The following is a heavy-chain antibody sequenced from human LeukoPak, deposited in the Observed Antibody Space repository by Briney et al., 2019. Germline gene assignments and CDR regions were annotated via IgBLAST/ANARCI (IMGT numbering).Heavy chain of an antibody. CDR1: GYSISSGYY. V-gene: IGHV4-38-2*01. CDR2: IYHSGST. Sequence: SETLSLTCAVSGYSISSGYYWGWIRQPPGKGLEWIGSIYHSGSTYYNPSLKSRVTISVDTSKNQFSLKLSSVIAADTAVYYCARFVVVPAAILYWGQGTLVTVSS. J-gene: IGHJ4*02. D-gene: IGHD2-2*01. CDR3: ARFVVVPAAILY.